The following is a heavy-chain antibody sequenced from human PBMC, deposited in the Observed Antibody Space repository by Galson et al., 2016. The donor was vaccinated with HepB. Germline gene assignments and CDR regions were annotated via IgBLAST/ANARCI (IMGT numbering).Heavy chain of an antibody. J-gene: IGHJ4*02. CDR2: ISNRATT. CDR3: AGQNSRGLVWRNYLDY. Sequence: SETLSLTCSVSGVSFSDFYWNWIRQRPGEGLEWIGYISNRATTIYNPSLRSRVTISLDTSKSQFFLRMSSVTAADTAIYYCAGQNSRGLVWRNYLDYWGQGSLVTVSS. V-gene: IGHV4-59*08. CDR1: GVSFSDFY. D-gene: IGHD2/OR15-2a*01.